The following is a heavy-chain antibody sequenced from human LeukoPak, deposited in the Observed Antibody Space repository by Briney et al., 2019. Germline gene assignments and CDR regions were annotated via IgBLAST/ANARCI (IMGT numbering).Heavy chain of an antibody. CDR2: ISGSGGST. CDR1: GFTFSSYA. CDR3: AKLTSGSGSSALFDY. Sequence: GGSLRLSCAASGFTFSSYAMSWVRQAPGKGLEWGSAISGSGGSTYCADSVKGRFTISRDNSKNTLYLQMNSLRAEDTAVYYCAKLTSGSGSSALFDYWGQGTLVTVSS. V-gene: IGHV3-23*01. D-gene: IGHD3-10*01. J-gene: IGHJ4*02.